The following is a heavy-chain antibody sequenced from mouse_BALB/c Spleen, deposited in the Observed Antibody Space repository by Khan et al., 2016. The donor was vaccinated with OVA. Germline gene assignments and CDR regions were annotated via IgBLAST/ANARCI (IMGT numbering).Heavy chain of an antibody. V-gene: IGHV1-87*01. CDR1: GYTFTSYW. J-gene: IGHJ3*02. Sequence: QVRLQQSGAELARPGASVKLSCKASGYTFTSYWMQWVKQRPGQGLEWIGAIYPGDGDTRYTQKFKGKATLTADKSSSTAYMQLSSLASEDSAVYYCATIYYDYGWGQGTLVTVSA. D-gene: IGHD2-4*01. CDR3: ATIYYDYG. CDR2: IYPGDGDT.